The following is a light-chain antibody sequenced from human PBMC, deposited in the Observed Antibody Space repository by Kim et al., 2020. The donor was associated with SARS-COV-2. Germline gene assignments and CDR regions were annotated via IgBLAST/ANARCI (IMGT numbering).Light chain of an antibody. J-gene: IGLJ2*01. Sequence: SYELTQPPSVSVSPGQTASITCSGNKLGDKYACWYQQKPGQSPVLVIYQDIKRPSGIPERFSGSNSGNTATLTISGTQAMDEADYYCQAWDSSSTAGVVFGGGTQLTVL. CDR3: QAWDSSSTAGVV. V-gene: IGLV3-1*01. CDR2: QDI. CDR1: KLGDKY.